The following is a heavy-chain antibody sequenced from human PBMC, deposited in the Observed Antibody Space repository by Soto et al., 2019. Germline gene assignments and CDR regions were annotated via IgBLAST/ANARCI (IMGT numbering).Heavy chain of an antibody. CDR2: IIPILGTA. CDR1: GGTFSSYA. D-gene: IGHD1-26*01. Sequence: QVQLVQSGAEVKKPGSSVKVSCKASGGTFSSYAISWVRQAPGQGLEWMGGIIPILGTANYAQKFQGRVTITADESTIAAYMELGSLRSEDTAVYYCARSIVGATASALDIWGQGTMVTVSS. J-gene: IGHJ3*02. CDR3: ARSIVGATASALDI. V-gene: IGHV1-69*01.